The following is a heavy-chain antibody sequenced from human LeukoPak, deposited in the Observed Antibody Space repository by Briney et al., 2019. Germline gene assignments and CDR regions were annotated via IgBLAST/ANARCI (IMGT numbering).Heavy chain of an antibody. CDR2: ISAYNGNT. J-gene: IGHJ6*03. CDR3: ARGAYYYYYMDV. Sequence: ASVKVSCKASGYTFTSYGISWVRQPPGQGLEWMGWISAYNGNTNYAQKLQGRVAMTTDTSTSTAYMELRSLRSEDMAVYYCARGAYYYYYMDVWGKGTTVTVSS. CDR1: GYTFTSYG. V-gene: IGHV1-18*03.